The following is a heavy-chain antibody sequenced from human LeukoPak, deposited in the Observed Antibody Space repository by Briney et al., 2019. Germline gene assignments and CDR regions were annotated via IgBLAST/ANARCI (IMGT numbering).Heavy chain of an antibody. D-gene: IGHD3-3*01. Sequence: SETLSLTCTVSGGSISSYYWSWLRQPPGKGLEWIGYIYYSGSTNYNPSLKSRVTISVDRSKNQFSLKLSSVTAADTAVYYCATRDYDFWSGYHTWGQGTLVTVSS. CDR1: GGSISSYY. CDR2: IYYSGST. CDR3: ATRDYDFWSGYHT. J-gene: IGHJ4*02. V-gene: IGHV4-59*08.